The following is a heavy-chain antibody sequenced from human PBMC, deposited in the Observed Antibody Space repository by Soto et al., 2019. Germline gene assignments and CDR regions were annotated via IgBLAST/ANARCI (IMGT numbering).Heavy chain of an antibody. V-gene: IGHV1-18*01. Sequence: VNGDRKTSVYVMTVDLGGRVRLDHRKGLEWMGWISAYNGNTNYAQKLQGRVTMTTDTSTSTAYMELRSLRSDDTAVYYCARVTRIAVAGAAAFDIWGHGTMVTVSS. D-gene: IGHD6-19*01. CDR1: VYVMTVDL. CDR3: ARVTRIAVAGAAAFDI. J-gene: IGHJ3*02. CDR2: ISAYNGNT.